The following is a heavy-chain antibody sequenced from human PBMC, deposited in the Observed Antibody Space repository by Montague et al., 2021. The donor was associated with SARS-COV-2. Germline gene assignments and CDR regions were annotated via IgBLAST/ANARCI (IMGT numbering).Heavy chain of an antibody. J-gene: IGHJ4*02. CDR1: GDSITNHY. CDR3: ARDRFDFGAGRQGTIDF. Sequence: SETLSLTCSVSGDSITNHYWSWIRQPAGKGLEWIGRMHFTGKTNFSPFFSSRLTMSADTSENQFSLKPTSVTAADTAIYYCARDRFDFGAGRQGTIDFWGQGTLVTVSS. V-gene: IGHV4-4*07. CDR2: MHFTGKT. D-gene: IGHD3-10*01.